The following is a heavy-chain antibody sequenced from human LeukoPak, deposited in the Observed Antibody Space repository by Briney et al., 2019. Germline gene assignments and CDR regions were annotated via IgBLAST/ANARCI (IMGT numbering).Heavy chain of an antibody. CDR2: MNPNSGNT. D-gene: IGHD3-10*01. J-gene: IGHJ6*02. CDR1: GYTFTSYD. CDR3: ARDRVRGVGMDV. Sequence: GASVKVSCKASGYTFTSYDINWGRQATGQGLEWMGWMNPNSGNTGYAQKFQGRVTMTRNTSISTAYMELSSLRSEDTAVYYCARDRVRGVGMDVWGQGTTVTVSS. V-gene: IGHV1-8*01.